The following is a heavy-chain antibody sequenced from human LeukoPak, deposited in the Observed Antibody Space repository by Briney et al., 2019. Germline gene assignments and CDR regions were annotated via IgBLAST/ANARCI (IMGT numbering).Heavy chain of an antibody. Sequence: PSETLSLTCAVSGYSISSGYYWGWFLRPPGKGVQGLGSIFHSGGTYYNPSLKSRVTISVDTSKNKFSLKLSSVTAADTAVYYCARHGAVAGRGGYYFDYWGQGTLVTVSS. CDR3: ARHGAVAGRGGYYFDY. V-gene: IGHV4-38-2*01. J-gene: IGHJ4*02. D-gene: IGHD6-19*01. CDR2: IFHSGGT. CDR1: GYSISSGYY.